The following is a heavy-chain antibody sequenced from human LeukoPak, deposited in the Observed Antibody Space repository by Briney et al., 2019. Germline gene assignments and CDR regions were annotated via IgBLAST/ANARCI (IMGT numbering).Heavy chain of an antibody. CDR3: ARDGAATGTSNPLRFDY. Sequence: ASVKVSCKASGYTFTYYYMHWVRQAPGQGLEWMGIINPSGGSTRYAQKFQGRVTMTRDTSTSTVYMELSSLRSEDTAVYYCARDGAATGTSNPLRFDYWGQGTLVTVSS. CDR2: INPSGGST. V-gene: IGHV1-46*01. J-gene: IGHJ4*02. CDR1: GYTFTYYY. D-gene: IGHD6-13*01.